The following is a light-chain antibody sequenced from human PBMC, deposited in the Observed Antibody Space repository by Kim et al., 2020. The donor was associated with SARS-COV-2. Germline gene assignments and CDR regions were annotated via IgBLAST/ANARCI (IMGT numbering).Light chain of an antibody. J-gene: IGLJ2*01. CDR3: CSYAGISTLV. CDR2: EVS. CDR1: ISDVGSYNL. Sequence: GHSFTIACTATISDVGSYNLVSCYQQHPGEAPKLMIYEVSKRPAEVSNRFSGSKSSNTASLTISGLQAEDEADYYCCSYAGISTLVFGGGTQQTVL. V-gene: IGLV2-23*02.